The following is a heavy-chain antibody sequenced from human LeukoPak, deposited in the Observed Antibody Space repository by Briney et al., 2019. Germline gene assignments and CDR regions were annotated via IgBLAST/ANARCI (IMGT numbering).Heavy chain of an antibody. CDR3: ARDRYGDFEDY. J-gene: IGHJ4*02. Sequence: KPSQALSLTCNVSGGSINTANYYWTWLRQPPGKGLEWIGYISYSGTPYYNPSLNSRVTISLDTSKNQFSLRLNSVTAADTAMYYCARDRYGDFEDYWGQGTLVTVSS. D-gene: IGHD4-17*01. V-gene: IGHV4-30-4*08. CDR1: GGSINTANYY. CDR2: ISYSGTP.